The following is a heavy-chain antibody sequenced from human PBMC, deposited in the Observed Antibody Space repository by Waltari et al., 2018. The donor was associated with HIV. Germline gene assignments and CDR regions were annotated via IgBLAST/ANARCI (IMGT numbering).Heavy chain of an antibody. CDR1: GFSFRTYW. CDR3: ARMTSPYFIDY. V-gene: IGHV3-74*01. Sequence: EVQLVESGGGLVRPGLSLRLSCAASGFSFRTYWMPWFRQVPGKGPVWVSHIDQDGSRISYADSVKGRFTISRDNARNILYLQMNSLRVEDTAVYYCARMTSPYFIDYWGLGTLVTVSS. D-gene: IGHD2-21*02. J-gene: IGHJ4*02. CDR2: IDQDGSRI.